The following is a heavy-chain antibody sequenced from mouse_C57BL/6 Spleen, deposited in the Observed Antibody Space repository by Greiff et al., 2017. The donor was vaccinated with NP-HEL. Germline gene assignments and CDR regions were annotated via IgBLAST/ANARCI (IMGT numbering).Heavy chain of an antibody. V-gene: IGHV5-6*01. CDR3: ARQELLPYAMDY. Sequence: EVKVVESGGDLVKPGGSLKLSCAASGFTFSSYGMSWVRQTPDKRLEWVATISSGGSYTYYPDSVKGRFTISRDNAKNTLYLQMSSLKSEDTAMYYCARQELLPYAMDYWGQGTSVTVSS. D-gene: IGHD2-1*01. J-gene: IGHJ4*01. CDR2: ISSGGSYT. CDR1: GFTFSSYG.